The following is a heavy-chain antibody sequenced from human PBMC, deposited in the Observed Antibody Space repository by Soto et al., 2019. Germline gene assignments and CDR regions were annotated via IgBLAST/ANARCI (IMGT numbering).Heavy chain of an antibody. V-gene: IGHV4-59*01. Sequence: SETLSLTCTVSGASISNDYWSWIRQPPGKGLEWIGYIFYSWSTNYNPSLKSRVTISVDTSKNQFSLKLSSVTAADTAVYYCARFPRGYSYGHFDYWGQGTLVTVSS. CDR3: ARFPRGYSYGHFDY. CDR2: IFYSWST. D-gene: IGHD5-18*01. J-gene: IGHJ4*02. CDR1: GASISNDY.